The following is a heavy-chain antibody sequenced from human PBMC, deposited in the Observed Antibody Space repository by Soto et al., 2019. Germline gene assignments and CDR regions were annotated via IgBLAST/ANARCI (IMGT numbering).Heavy chain of an antibody. J-gene: IGHJ3*01. CDR2: IFDSETA. V-gene: IGHV4-31*03. D-gene: IGHD3-3*01. Sequence: QVQLQESGPGLVKTSQTLSLTCTVSGGSVSSGGYYWNWIRQHPGKGLEWLGYIFDSETAYYNPSLKSRLTISMDTSKNQFSLKVTSVTPADTAVYYCARGNFGVVFHDAFDLWGQGTMVTVSS. CDR3: ARGNFGVVFHDAFDL. CDR1: GGSVSSGGYY.